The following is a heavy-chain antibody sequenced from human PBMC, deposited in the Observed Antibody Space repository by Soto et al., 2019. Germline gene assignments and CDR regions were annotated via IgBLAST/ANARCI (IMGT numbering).Heavy chain of an antibody. D-gene: IGHD6-13*01. V-gene: IGHV1-69*06. Sequence: SVKVSCKASGHSFTNYGISCVRQAPGQGLEWMGGIIPIFGTANYAQKFQGRVTITADKSTSTAYMELSSLRSEDTAVYYCARPLSYSSSWYYFDYWGQGTLVTVSS. J-gene: IGHJ4*02. CDR3: ARPLSYSSSWYYFDY. CDR2: IIPIFGTA. CDR1: GHSFTNYG.